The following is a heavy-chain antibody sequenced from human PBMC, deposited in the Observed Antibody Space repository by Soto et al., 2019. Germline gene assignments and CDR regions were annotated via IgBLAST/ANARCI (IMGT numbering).Heavy chain of an antibody. CDR2: IIPIFGTA. J-gene: IGHJ6*02. D-gene: IGHD3-10*01. CDR3: ARVPLWFGELIYYGMDV. CDR1: GGTFSSYA. V-gene: IGHV1-69*13. Sequence: SVKVSCKASGGTFSSYAISGVRQAPGQGLEWMGGIIPIFGTANYAQKFQGRVTITADESTSTAYMELSSLRSEDTAVYYCARVPLWFGELIYYGMDVWGQGTTVTVSS.